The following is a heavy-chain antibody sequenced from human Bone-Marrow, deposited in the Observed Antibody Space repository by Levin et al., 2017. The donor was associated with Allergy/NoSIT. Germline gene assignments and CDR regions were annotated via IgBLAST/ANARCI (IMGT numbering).Heavy chain of an antibody. V-gene: IGHV3-9*01. Sequence: GGSLRLSCTASGFKLGDYAMHWVRQVPGKGLEWVSFITWNSGHMAYADSVKGRFTISRDNAKNSLYLQMNSLRAEATAFYYCAKGGANSDALDVWGQGTMVTVSS. CDR3: AKGGANSDALDV. D-gene: IGHD4/OR15-4a*01. CDR2: ITWNSGHM. CDR1: GFKLGDYA. J-gene: IGHJ3*01.